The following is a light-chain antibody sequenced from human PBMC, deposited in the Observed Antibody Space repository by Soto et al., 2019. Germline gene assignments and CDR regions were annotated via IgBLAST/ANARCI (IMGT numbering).Light chain of an antibody. Sequence: QSVLTQPPSASGTPGQRVTISCSGSSSNIGTNTVNWYQLLPGTAPKLLIHDNNQRPSGVPDRFSGSKSGTSASLAISGLQSEDEADYYCAVWDDSLNGLWVFGGGTKVTVL. V-gene: IGLV1-44*01. J-gene: IGLJ3*02. CDR3: AVWDDSLNGLWV. CDR1: SSNIGTNT. CDR2: DNN.